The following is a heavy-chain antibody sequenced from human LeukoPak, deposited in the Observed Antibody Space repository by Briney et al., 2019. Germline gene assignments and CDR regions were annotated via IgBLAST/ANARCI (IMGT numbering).Heavy chain of an antibody. CDR2: INARGDN. CDR3: ARGQVPAARGYNWFDP. V-gene: IGHV4-34*01. D-gene: IGHD2-2*01. CDR1: GWSFNDYY. Sequence: PSETLSLTCAVYGWSFNDYYWNWIRQPPGKGLEWVGEINARGDNNFNPSPKSRVTISVDTSKSQFSLTLTSMIAADTAVYYCARGQVPAARGYNWFDPWGQGTLVTVSS. J-gene: IGHJ5*02.